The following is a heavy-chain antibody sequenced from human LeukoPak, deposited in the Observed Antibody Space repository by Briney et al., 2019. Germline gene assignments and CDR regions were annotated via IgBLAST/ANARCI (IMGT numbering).Heavy chain of an antibody. D-gene: IGHD2-21*02. Sequence: SETLSLTCAVSGASITSSSDYWGWIRQPPGKGLEWVGSINYSGRANYNPSLKSGVTISIDTSKNQFSLKLSSVTAADTAVYYCARGYCGGDCYSEDLDAFDIWGQGTMVTVSS. CDR1: GASITSSSDY. CDR3: ARGYCGGDCYSEDLDAFDI. V-gene: IGHV4-39*07. J-gene: IGHJ3*02. CDR2: INYSGRA.